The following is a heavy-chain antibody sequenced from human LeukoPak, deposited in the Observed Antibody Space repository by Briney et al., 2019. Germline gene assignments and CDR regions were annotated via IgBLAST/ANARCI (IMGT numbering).Heavy chain of an antibody. CDR2: INRDGRST. D-gene: IGHD4-17*01. CDR3: ALPLRDGDFYFDY. V-gene: IGHV3-74*01. CDR1: GFTFSNCW. Sequence: GGSLRLSCAASGFTFSNCWMHWVRQAPGKGLVWVSRINRDGRSTNYADSVKGRFTIPRDNAKNTVFLQMNSLRAEDTAVYYCALPLRDGDFYFDYWGQGALVTVSS. J-gene: IGHJ4*02.